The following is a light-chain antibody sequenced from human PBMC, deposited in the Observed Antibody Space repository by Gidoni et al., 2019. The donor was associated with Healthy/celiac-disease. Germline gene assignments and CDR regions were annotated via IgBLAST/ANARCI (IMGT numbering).Light chain of an antibody. Sequence: QSALTQPASVSGSPGQSITISCTGTSSDVGGYNYVSWYQQHPGKAPKLIIFEVSNRPSGVSNRFSGSKSGNTASLTISGLQAEDEADYYCSSYTSSSTLFFGGGTKLTVL. CDR3: SSYTSSSTLF. CDR1: SSDVGGYNY. CDR2: EVS. V-gene: IGLV2-14*01. J-gene: IGLJ2*01.